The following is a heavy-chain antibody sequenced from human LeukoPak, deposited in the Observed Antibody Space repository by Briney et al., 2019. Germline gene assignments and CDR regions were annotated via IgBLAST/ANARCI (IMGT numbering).Heavy chain of an antibody. V-gene: IGHV3-30*02. CDR3: AKALDSYDSSGYYIH. J-gene: IGHJ4*02. Sequence: GGSLRLSCAASGFTFSSYGMHWVRQAPGKGLEWVAFIRYDGSTEYFADSVKGRFTISRDNSKNTLYLQMNSLRAEDTAMYYCAKALDSYDSSGYYIHWGQGTLVTVSS. CDR2: IRYDGSTE. D-gene: IGHD3-22*01. CDR1: GFTFSSYG.